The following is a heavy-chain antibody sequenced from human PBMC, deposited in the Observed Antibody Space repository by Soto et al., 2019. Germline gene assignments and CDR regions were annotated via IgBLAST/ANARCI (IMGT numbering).Heavy chain of an antibody. D-gene: IGHD5-12*01. V-gene: IGHV3-9*01. CDR2: ISWNRGDI. CDR1: GFMFEDYA. CDR3: AKGKVATIKYYGMEV. Sequence: EVELVESGGGLVQPGRSLTLACAASGFMFEDYAMHWVRQVPGKGLEWVSGISWNRGDIAYVDSVKGRFTISRDNAKKSLTLQMNSLRPEDTALYYCAKGKVATIKYYGMEVWGQGTTVIVSS. J-gene: IGHJ6*02.